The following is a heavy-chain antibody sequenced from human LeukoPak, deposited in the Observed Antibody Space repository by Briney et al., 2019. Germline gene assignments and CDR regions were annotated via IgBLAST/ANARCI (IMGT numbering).Heavy chain of an antibody. CDR3: ARAVPNYYGTGSPFPLFDY. CDR1: GGSIPRYY. Sequence: PSETLSLTCSVSGGSIPRYYWSWVRQPPGKALEWIGYILYSGSTNYNPSLKSRVTISVDTSKNEFSLKLRSVPAADTAVYYCARAVPNYYGTGSPFPLFDYWGPGTLVTVS. CDR2: ILYSGST. D-gene: IGHD3-10*01. J-gene: IGHJ4*02. V-gene: IGHV4-59*13.